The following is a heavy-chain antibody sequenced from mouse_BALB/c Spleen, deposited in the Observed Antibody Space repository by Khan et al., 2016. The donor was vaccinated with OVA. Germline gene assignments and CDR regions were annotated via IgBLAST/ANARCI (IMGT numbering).Heavy chain of an antibody. CDR1: GFTFSSYV. J-gene: IGHJ2*01. D-gene: IGHD2-14*01. Sequence: EVQLVESGGDLVKPGGSLKLSCAVSGFTFSSYVMSWVRQTPEKRLGWVASISSGGTPAYPDSLKGRFTISRDNARNIMYLQMSSLRSEDTAMYYCVREAYRYDEYYFDYWGQGTTLTVSS. CDR3: VREAYRYDEYYFDY. V-gene: IGHV5-6-5*01. CDR2: ISSGGTP.